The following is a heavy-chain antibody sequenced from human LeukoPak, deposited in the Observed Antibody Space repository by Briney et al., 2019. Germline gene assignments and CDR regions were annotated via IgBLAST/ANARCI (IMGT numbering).Heavy chain of an antibody. D-gene: IGHD3-3*01. CDR2: IYYSGST. CDR1: GGSISSSSYY. J-gene: IGHJ4*02. V-gene: IGHV4-39*01. CDR3: ARLWSGLRPPDY. Sequence: SETLSLTCTVSGGSISSSSYYWGWIRQPPGKGLEWIGCIYYSGSTYYNPSLKSRVTISLDTSMNQFSLKLRSVTAADTAVYYCARLWSGLRPPDYWGQGTLVTVSS.